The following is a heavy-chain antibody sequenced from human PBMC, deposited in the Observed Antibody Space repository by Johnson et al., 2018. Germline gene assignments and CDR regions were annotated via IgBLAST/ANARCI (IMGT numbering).Heavy chain of an antibody. Sequence: QVQLVESGAEVKKPGSSVKVSCKASGGTFSSYAISWVRQAPGQGLEWMGGIIPIFGTANYAQKFQGRVTITADESTSTAYMGLRSRGSEDTAVDYCARGPNDAGAGDAFDIWGQGTMVTVSS. D-gene: IGHD1-1*01. J-gene: IGHJ3*02. V-gene: IGHV1-69*01. CDR2: IIPIFGTA. CDR1: GGTFSSYA. CDR3: ARGPNDAGAGDAFDI.